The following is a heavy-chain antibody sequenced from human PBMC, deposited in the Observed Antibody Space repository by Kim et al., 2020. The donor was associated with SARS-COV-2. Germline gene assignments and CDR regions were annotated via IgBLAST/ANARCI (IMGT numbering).Heavy chain of an antibody. CDR3: ATLPPWAAAGIGSEVWDY. CDR2: ISGDGGST. Sequence: GGSLRLSCAASGFTFDDYAMLWVRQAPGKGLEWVSLISGDGGSTYYADSVKGRFTISRDNSKNSLYLQMNSLRTEDTALYYCATLPPWAAAGIGSEVWDYWGQGTLVTVSS. CDR1: GFTFDDYA. D-gene: IGHD6-13*01. J-gene: IGHJ4*02. V-gene: IGHV3-43*02.